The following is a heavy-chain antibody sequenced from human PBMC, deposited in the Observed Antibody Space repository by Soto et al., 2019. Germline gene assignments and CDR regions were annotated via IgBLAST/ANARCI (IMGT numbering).Heavy chain of an antibody. CDR3: ARRRGSGSHDAFDI. Sequence: LETLSLTCTVSGGSSSSYYWSWIRQPPGKGLEWIGYIYYSGSTNYNPSLKSRVTISVDTSKNQFSLKLSSVTAADTAVYYCARRRGSGSHDAFDIWGQGTMVTVSS. J-gene: IGHJ3*02. V-gene: IGHV4-59*08. D-gene: IGHD3-10*01. CDR2: IYYSGST. CDR1: GGSSSSYY.